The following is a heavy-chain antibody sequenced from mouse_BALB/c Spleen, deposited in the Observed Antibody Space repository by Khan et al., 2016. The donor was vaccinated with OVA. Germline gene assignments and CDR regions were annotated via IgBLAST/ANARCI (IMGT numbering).Heavy chain of an antibody. D-gene: IGHD1-1*02. J-gene: IGHJ2*01. CDR2: ISYSGNT. Sequence: QLEESGPGLVKPSQSLSLTCTVTGYSIASDYAWNWIRQFPGNKLEWMGFISYSGNTNYNPSLKSRTSITRDTSTNQFFLQLTSVTSEDTATYDCYRVYGGDFDYWGQGTTLTVSS. CDR3: YRVYGGDFDY. V-gene: IGHV3-2*02. CDR1: GYSIASDYA.